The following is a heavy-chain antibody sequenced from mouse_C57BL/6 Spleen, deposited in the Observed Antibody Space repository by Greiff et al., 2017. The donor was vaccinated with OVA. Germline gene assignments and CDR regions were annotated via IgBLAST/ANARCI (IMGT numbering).Heavy chain of an antibody. J-gene: IGHJ4*01. V-gene: IGHV1-82*01. CDR3: ARSRDYDGVYAMDY. D-gene: IGHD2-4*01. Sequence: QVQLQQSGPELVKPGASVKISCKASGYAFSSSWMNWVKQRPGKGLEWIGRIYPGDGDTNYNGKFKGKATLTADKSSSTAYMQLSSLTSEDSAVYFCARSRDYDGVYAMDYWGQGTSVTVSS. CDR2: IYPGDGDT. CDR1: GYAFSSSW.